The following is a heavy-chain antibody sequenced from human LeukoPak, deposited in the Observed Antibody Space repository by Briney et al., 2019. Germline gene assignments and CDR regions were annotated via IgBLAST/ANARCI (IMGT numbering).Heavy chain of an antibody. V-gene: IGHV3-21*01. Sequence: GGSLRLSCAASGFTFSSYSMNWVRQAPGKGLEWVSSISSSSSYIYYADSVKGRFTISRDNAKNSLYLQMNSLRAEDTAAYYCARGTYYYDSRGDAFDIWGQGTMVTVSS. CDR1: GFTFSSYS. CDR3: ARGTYYYDSRGDAFDI. J-gene: IGHJ3*02. D-gene: IGHD3-22*01. CDR2: ISSSSSYI.